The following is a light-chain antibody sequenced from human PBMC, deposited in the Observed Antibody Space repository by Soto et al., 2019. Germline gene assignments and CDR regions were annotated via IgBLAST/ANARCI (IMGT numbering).Light chain of an antibody. CDR2: GAS. CDR1: QDIKTN. Sequence: EIVMTQSPATLSVSPGERATLSCRASQDIKTNLAWYQKKPGQAPRLLIYGASTRVDGFPARFSGSGSGTEFTLTISSLQSEDVAVYYCQQYDSWPPEHTFGQGTKLEIK. CDR3: QQYDSWPPEHT. J-gene: IGKJ2*01. V-gene: IGKV3-15*01.